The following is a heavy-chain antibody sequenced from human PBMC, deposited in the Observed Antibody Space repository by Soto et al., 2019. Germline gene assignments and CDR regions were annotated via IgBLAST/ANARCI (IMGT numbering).Heavy chain of an antibody. Sequence: GGSLRLSCAASGFTFDDYAMHWVRQAPGKGLEWVSGISWNSGSIGYADSVKGRFTISRDNAKNSLYLQMNSLRAEDTALYYCARDHIVLMVYAIPNYYYYGMDVWGQGTTVTVSS. V-gene: IGHV3-9*01. D-gene: IGHD2-8*01. CDR3: ARDHIVLMVYAIPNYYYYGMDV. CDR1: GFTFDDYA. CDR2: ISWNSGSI. J-gene: IGHJ6*02.